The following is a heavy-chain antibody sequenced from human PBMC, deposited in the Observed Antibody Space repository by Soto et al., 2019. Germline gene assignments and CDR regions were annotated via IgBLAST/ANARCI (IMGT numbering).Heavy chain of an antibody. CDR3: TIGPYGYRSYYYYGMDV. CDR1: GFTFSNAW. D-gene: IGHD4-17*01. V-gene: IGHV3-15*07. CDR2: IKSKTDGGTT. Sequence: PGGSLRLSCAASGFTFSNAWMNWVRQAPGKGLEWVGRIKSKTDGGTTDYAAPVKGRFTISRDDSKNTLYLQMNSLKTEDTAVYYCTIGPYGYRSYYYYGMDVWGQGTTVTVSS. J-gene: IGHJ6*02.